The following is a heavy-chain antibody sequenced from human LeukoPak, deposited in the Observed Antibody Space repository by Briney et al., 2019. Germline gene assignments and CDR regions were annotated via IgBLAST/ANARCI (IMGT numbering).Heavy chain of an antibody. J-gene: IGHJ4*02. CDR1: GFTFSSYA. CDR2: ISGSGGST. V-gene: IGHV3-23*01. CDR3: AREMDSSGRGFDY. D-gene: IGHD6-19*01. Sequence: GGSLRLSCAASGFTFSSYAMSRVRQAPGKGLEWVSAISGSGGSTYYADSVKGRFTISRDNSKNTLYLQMNSLRAEDTAVYYCAREMDSSGRGFDYWGQGTLVTVSS.